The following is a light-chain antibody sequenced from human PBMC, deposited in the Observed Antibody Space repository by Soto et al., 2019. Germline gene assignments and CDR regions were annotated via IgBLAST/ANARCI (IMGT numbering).Light chain of an antibody. V-gene: IGKV1-12*01. CDR3: QQADSFPIT. CDR2: GAS. CDR1: QDFNNW. Sequence: DIQMTQSPLSVSASVGDIVTITCRASQDFNNWLTWYQQKPGKAPKLLIYGASNLQSGVPSRFSGSGSGTEFTLTISNLQPEDFATYYCQQADSFPITFGQGTRLEIK. J-gene: IGKJ5*01.